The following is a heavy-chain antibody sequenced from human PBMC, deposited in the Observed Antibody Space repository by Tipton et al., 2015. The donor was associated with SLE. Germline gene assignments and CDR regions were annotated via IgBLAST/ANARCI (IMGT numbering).Heavy chain of an antibody. CDR1: GGSLSSSY. J-gene: IGHJ3*02. CDR2: IYISGST. V-gene: IGHV4-4*08. Sequence: TLSLTCTVSGGSLSSSYWGWIWQPPRNGLEWIGDIYISGSTNYNPPHQSRVTISLDTSQNQFSLKLSSVTAADTAVYYCARDSYYYDSSGYPNDAFGIWGLGTMVTVSS. CDR3: ARDSYYYDSSGYPNDAFGI. D-gene: IGHD3-22*01.